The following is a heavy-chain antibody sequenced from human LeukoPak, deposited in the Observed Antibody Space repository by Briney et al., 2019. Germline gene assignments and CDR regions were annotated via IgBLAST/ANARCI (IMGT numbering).Heavy chain of an antibody. V-gene: IGHV4-34*01. CDR3: ARGRDIKYYDYIWGNDRYCNVFDI. D-gene: IGHD3-16*02. CDR2: INHNGVT. CDR1: DGSFRGYY. J-gene: IGHJ3*02. Sequence: SETLSLTCGVHDGSFRGYYWNWIRQPPGKGLERVGEINHNGVTNYNPSLKSRVTISLDTPKNQLSLKLRSVTAADTAVYYCARGRDIKYYDYIWGNDRYCNVFDIWGQGTMAVVS.